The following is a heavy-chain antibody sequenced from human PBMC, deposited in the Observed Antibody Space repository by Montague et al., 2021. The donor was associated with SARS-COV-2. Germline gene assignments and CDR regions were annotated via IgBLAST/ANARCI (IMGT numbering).Heavy chain of an antibody. CDR2: TYYRSKWYS. CDR1: GDSVSSKGVT. CDR3: VRYSGWFYFDF. D-gene: IGHD6-19*01. V-gene: IGHV6-1*01. Sequence: CAISGDSVSSKGVTWSWTRQSPSSGLEWQGRTYYRSKWYSDYAPSVRGRLTVNPDASKNEFSLELNYVTPEDTAVYYCVRYSGWFYFDFWGQGTLVTVSS. J-gene: IGHJ4*02.